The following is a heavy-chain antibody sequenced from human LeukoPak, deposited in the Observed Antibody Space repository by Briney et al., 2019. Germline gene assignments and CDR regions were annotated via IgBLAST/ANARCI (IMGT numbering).Heavy chain of an antibody. CDR2: IDWDGDK. CDR1: GFSLSTSGMR. Sequence: SGPALVKPTQTLTLTCTFSGFSLSTSGMRVSWIRKPPGKALECPARIDWDGDKFYSTSLKTRLTISRDTSKNQVVLTMTNMHPVETATYNLARGSGREVPAAMAFGYWGQDALVTVSS. D-gene: IGHD2-2*01. J-gene: IGHJ4*02. V-gene: IGHV2-70*04. CDR3: ARGSGREVPAAMAFGY.